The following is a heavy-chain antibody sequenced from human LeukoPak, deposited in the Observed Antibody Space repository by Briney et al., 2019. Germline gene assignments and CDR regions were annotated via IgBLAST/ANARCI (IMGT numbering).Heavy chain of an antibody. Sequence: PSETLSLTCAVYDGSFSGYYWSWIRQPPGKGLEWIGEINHSGSTNYNPSLKSRVTISLDTSKSQFSLKVRYVTAADTAVYYCARVQVVVAATRGWFDPWGQGTLATVSS. CDR3: ARVQVVVAATRGWFDP. D-gene: IGHD2-15*01. J-gene: IGHJ5*02. V-gene: IGHV4-34*01. CDR1: DGSFSGYY. CDR2: INHSGST.